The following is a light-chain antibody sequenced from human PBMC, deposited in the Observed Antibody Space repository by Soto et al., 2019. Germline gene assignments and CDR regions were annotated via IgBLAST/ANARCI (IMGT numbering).Light chain of an antibody. V-gene: IGKV3-15*01. Sequence: EIVMTQSPATLSVSPGERATLSCKASQSVSTNLTWYQQKPGQSPRLLVYGASTRAIGFPARFSGSGSGTEFTLTISSLQSEDFAVYYCLQYNNWPLTFGGGTKVEIK. CDR3: LQYNNWPLT. CDR1: QSVSTN. J-gene: IGKJ4*01. CDR2: GAS.